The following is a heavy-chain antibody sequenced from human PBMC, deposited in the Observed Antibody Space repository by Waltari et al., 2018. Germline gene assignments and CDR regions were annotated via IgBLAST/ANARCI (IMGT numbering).Heavy chain of an antibody. D-gene: IGHD6-6*01. J-gene: IGHJ4*02. CDR1: GGPVSGTSSS. CDR2: IHNTGST. Sequence: QLQLQESGPGLVKPSETLSLTSAVSGGPVSGTSSSWSWIRQPPGKGLEWIGYIHNTGSTNYNPALNSRVTISADASKNHFSLKLTSVTAADTAVYYCAREPIFSSSSGGFDYWGQGTLVTVSS. CDR3: AREPIFSSSSGGFDY. V-gene: IGHV4-61*01.